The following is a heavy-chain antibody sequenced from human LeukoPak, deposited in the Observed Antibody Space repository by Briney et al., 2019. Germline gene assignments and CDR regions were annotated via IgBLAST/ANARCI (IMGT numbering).Heavy chain of an antibody. J-gene: IGHJ3*02. D-gene: IGHD3-10*01. CDR3: ARGAMVRGVEAFDI. Sequence: PGGSLRLSCAASGFTFSSYDMHWVRQATGKGLEWVSAIGTAGDTYYPGSVKGRFTISRENAKNSLYLQMKSLRAGDTAVYYCARGAMVRGVEAFDIWGQGTMVTVSS. CDR2: IGTAGDT. CDR1: GFTFSSYD. V-gene: IGHV3-13*01.